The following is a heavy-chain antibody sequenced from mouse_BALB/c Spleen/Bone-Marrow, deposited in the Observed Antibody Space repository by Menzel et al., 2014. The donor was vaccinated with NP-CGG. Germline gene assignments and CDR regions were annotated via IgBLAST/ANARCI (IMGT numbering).Heavy chain of an antibody. J-gene: IGHJ4*01. CDR2: INPSSGYT. CDR3: ARGFGNYDTRDY. CDR1: GYTFTTYT. D-gene: IGHD2-1*01. V-gene: IGHV1-4*01. Sequence: VKLMESGAELARPGASVKMSYRASGYTFTTYTMHWVQQRPGQGLEWIGYINPSSGYTYYNQKLKDKVTLTADKSSSAAFLQQSSLAAEESAVFYCARGFGNYDTRDYWGQGTSGTVSS.